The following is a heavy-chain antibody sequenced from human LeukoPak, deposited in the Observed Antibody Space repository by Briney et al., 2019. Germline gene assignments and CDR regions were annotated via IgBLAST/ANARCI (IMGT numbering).Heavy chain of an antibody. Sequence: GGSLRLSWAASGFTFSSYAMSWVRQAPGKGLEWVSAISGSGGSTYYADSVKGRFTISRDNSKNTLYLQMNSLRAEDTAVYYCAKDRGANDAFDIWGQGTMVTVPS. CDR1: GFTFSSYA. J-gene: IGHJ3*02. CDR3: AKDRGANDAFDI. V-gene: IGHV3-23*01. CDR2: ISGSGGST.